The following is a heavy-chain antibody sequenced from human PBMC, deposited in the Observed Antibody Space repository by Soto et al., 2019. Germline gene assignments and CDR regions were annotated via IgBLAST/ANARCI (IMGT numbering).Heavy chain of an antibody. CDR3: ARDIGSRSDFWSGYYRYSGMYV. CDR1: GYTFTSYA. CDR2: INTNTGNP. Sequence: ASVKVSCNASGYTFTSYAMNWVRQAPGQGLEWMGWINTNTGNPTYAQGFTGRFVFYLDTSVSTAYLQICSLKAEDTAVYYCARDIGSRSDFWSGYYRYSGMYVWGQGTTVTVPS. J-gene: IGHJ6*02. V-gene: IGHV7-4-1*01. D-gene: IGHD3-3*01.